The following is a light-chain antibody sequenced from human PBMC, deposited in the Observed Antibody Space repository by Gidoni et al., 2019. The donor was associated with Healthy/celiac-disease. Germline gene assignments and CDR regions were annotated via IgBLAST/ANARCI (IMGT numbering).Light chain of an antibody. CDR3: MQALQTPR. V-gene: IGKV2-28*01. J-gene: IGKJ4*02. Sequence: DIVMTQSPLSLPVTPGEPASISCRSSQSLLHSNGYNYLDWYLQKPGQSPQLLIYLGSNRASGVPDRFSGSGSGTDFTLKISRVEAEDVGVYYCMQALQTPRFGGXTKVEIK. CDR1: QSLLHSNGYNY. CDR2: LGS.